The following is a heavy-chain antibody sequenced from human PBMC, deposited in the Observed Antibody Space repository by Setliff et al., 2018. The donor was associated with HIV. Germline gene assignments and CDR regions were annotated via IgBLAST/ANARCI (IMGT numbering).Heavy chain of an antibody. D-gene: IGHD5-12*01. CDR1: GYTFTSYD. CDR2: MNPNSGNT. V-gene: IGHV1-8*02. J-gene: IGHJ3*02. Sequence: ASVKVSCKASGYTFTSYDINWVRQATGQGLEWMGWMNPNSGNTAYAQKFQGRVTMPRNTSISTAYMELSSLRSEDTAVYYCATGKNSGYDSDVFDIWGQGTMVTVSS. CDR3: ATGKNSGYDSDVFDI.